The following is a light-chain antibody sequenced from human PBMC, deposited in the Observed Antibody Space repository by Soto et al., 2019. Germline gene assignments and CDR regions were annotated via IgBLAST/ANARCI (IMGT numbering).Light chain of an antibody. V-gene: IGKV3-15*01. Sequence: EVVTTQSPATLSVSPGERATLSCRASQVLGTNLAWYQQKRGQAPRLLIYAASTRATGVPGRYRGSESGTEFTLTISSLQSEDFAVYYCQQYNHWPLTFGGGTKVDIK. J-gene: IGKJ4*01. CDR3: QQYNHWPLT. CDR1: QVLGTN. CDR2: AAS.